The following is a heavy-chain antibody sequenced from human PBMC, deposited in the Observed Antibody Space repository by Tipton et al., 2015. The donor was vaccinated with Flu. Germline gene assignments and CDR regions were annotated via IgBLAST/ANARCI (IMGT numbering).Heavy chain of an antibody. CDR3: ARHAQGHYDSSAAWVRYWYFDL. CDR1: DYSISSGYY. J-gene: IGHJ2*01. CDR2: IYHSGST. D-gene: IGHD3-22*01. V-gene: IGHV4-38-2*01. Sequence: TLSLTCAVSDYSISSGYYWGWIRQPPGKGLEWIGSIYHSGSTYYNPSLTSRVTISVDTSKNQFSLKLSSVTAADTAVYYCARHAQGHYDSSAAWVRYWYFDLWGRGTLVTVSS.